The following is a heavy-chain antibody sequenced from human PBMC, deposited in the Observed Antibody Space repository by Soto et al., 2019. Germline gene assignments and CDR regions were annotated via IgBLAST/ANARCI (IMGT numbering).Heavy chain of an antibody. J-gene: IGHJ4*02. D-gene: IGHD6-19*01. CDR2: IIPILGIA. Sequence: SVKVSCKASGYTFTSYGISWVRQAPGQGLEWMGRIIPILGIANYAQKFQGRVTITADKSTSTAYMELSSLRSEDTAVYYCARDSSGSSGDYWGQGTLVTVSS. CDR3: ARDSSGSSGDY. CDR1: GYTFTSYG. V-gene: IGHV1-69*04.